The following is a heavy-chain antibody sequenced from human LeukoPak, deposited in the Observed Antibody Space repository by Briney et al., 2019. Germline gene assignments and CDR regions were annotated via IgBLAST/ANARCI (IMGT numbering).Heavy chain of an antibody. CDR2: IYNSGST. J-gene: IGHJ3*02. CDR1: GGSISSYY. CDR3: ARSAIDAFDI. Sequence: PSETLSLNCTVSGGSISSYYWSWIRQPPGKGLECIGYIYNSGSTNYNPSLKSRVSISVDTSKNQFSLKLSSVTAADTAVYYCARSAIDAFDIWGQGTMVTVSS. D-gene: IGHD6-25*01. V-gene: IGHV4-59*08.